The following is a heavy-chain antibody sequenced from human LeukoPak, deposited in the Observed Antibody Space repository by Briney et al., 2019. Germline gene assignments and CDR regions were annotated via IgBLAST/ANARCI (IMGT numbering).Heavy chain of an antibody. CDR2: ISSSGSTI. CDR3: AKSKYYDILTGYYTPLDY. V-gene: IGHV3-11*04. J-gene: IGHJ4*02. CDR1: GFTFSDYY. D-gene: IGHD3-9*01. Sequence: PGGSLRLSCAASGFTFSDYYMSWIRQAPGKGLEWVSYISSSGSTIYYADSVKGRFTISRDNAKNSLYLQMNSLRAEDTAVYYCAKSKYYDILTGYYTPLDYWGQGTLVTVSS.